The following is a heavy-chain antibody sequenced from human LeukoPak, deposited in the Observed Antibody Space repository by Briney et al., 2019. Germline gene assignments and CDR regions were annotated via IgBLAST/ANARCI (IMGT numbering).Heavy chain of an antibody. D-gene: IGHD6-13*01. V-gene: IGHV4-34*01. Sequence: SETLSLTCAVYGGSFSGYYWSWIRQPPGKGLEWIGSIYYSGSTYYNPSLKSRVTISVDTSKNQFSLKLSSVTAADTAVYYCARVQQASYYYYYMDVWGKGTTVTISS. J-gene: IGHJ6*03. CDR2: IYYSGST. CDR1: GGSFSGYY. CDR3: ARVQQASYYYYYMDV.